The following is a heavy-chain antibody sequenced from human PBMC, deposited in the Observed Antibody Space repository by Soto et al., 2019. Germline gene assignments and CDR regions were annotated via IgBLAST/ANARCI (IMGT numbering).Heavy chain of an antibody. V-gene: IGHV4-30-4*01. CDR2: ILDSGTT. CDR3: ARLGAYYQSLDP. CDR1: GGSITSDYSC. Sequence: PSETLSLTCTFSGGSITSDYSCWSWIRQPPGEGLEWIGHILDSGTTYTNPSLRSQVAISLDTSKNHFSLTLSSVTVADTAVYYCARLGAYYQSLDPWGPGTLVTSPQ. J-gene: IGHJ5*02. D-gene: IGHD2-21*01.